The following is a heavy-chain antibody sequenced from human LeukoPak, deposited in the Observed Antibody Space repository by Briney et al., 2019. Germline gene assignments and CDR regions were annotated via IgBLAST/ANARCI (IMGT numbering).Heavy chain of an antibody. CDR1: GFTFSSYS. D-gene: IGHD2-8*01. CDR2: ISSSSSYI. V-gene: IGHV3-21*01. J-gene: IGHJ3*02. Sequence: GGSLRLSCAASGFTFSSYSMNWVRQAPGKGLEWVSSISSSSSYIYYADSVKGRFTISRDNAKNSLYLQMNSLRAEDTAVYYCTRDFCTNGVCYEVDIWGQGTMVTVSS. CDR3: TRDFCTNGVCYEVDI.